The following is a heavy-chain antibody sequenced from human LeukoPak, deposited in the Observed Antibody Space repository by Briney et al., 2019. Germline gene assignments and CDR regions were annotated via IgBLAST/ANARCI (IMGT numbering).Heavy chain of an antibody. CDR1: GYSISSGYY. J-gene: IGHJ3*02. CDR2: VYHSGNA. Sequence: SETLPLTCSVSGYSISSGYYWGWIRQPPGKRLEWVASVYHSGNAYYNPSLKSRVTMSVDTSKNTFSLKLTSVTAADTAIYYCARDTRLEGFNIWGQGTRVIVS. V-gene: IGHV4-38-2*02. CDR3: ARDTRLEGFNI.